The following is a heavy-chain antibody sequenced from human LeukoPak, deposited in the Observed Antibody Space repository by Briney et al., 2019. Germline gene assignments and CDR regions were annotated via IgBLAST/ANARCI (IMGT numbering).Heavy chain of an antibody. D-gene: IGHD3-22*01. CDR1: GFTFSFYA. V-gene: IGHV3-64D*09. Sequence: GGSLRLSCSASGFTFSFYAMGWVRQAPGEGLEYVSAISSNGGSTYYADSVKGRFTISRDNSKNTLYLQMSSLRADDTAVYYCVKGFPHFYDSSGFGAFDVWGQGTIVTVSS. CDR3: VKGFPHFYDSSGFGAFDV. CDR2: ISSNGGST. J-gene: IGHJ3*01.